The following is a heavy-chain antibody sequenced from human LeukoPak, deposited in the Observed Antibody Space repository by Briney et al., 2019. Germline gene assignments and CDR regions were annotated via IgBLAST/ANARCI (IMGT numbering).Heavy chain of an antibody. D-gene: IGHD6-13*01. V-gene: IGHV3-23*01. CDR1: GFTVSSNY. Sequence: PGGSLRLSCAASGFTVSSNYMSWVRQAPGKGLEWVSAISGSGGSTYYADSVKGRFTISRDNSKNTLYLQMNSLRAEDTAVYYCAKKQQLENLGYFDYWGQGTLVTVSS. CDR3: AKKQQLENLGYFDY. J-gene: IGHJ4*02. CDR2: ISGSGGST.